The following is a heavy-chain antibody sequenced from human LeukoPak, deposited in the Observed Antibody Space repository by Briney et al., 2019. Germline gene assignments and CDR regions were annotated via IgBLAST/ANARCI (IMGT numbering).Heavy chain of an antibody. CDR3: ARVVGATSSTFSDAFDI. J-gene: IGHJ3*02. V-gene: IGHV3-21*01. CDR1: GFTFSDYS. Sequence: GGSLRLSCAASGFTFSDYSMNWVRQAPGKGLEWVSSISSSSPYIYYTDSVKGRFTISRDNAKNSLYLQMNSLRAEDTAVYYCARVVGATSSTFSDAFDIWGQGTMVTVSS. CDR2: ISSSSPYI. D-gene: IGHD1-26*01.